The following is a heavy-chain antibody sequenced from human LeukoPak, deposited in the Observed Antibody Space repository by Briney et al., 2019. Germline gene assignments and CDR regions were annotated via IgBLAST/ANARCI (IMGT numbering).Heavy chain of an antibody. CDR2: IIPIFGTA. V-gene: IGHV1-69*13. CDR3: AWISPRYSGYGGAFDI. J-gene: IGHJ3*02. Sequence: GASVKVSCKASGGTFSSYAISWVRQAPGQGLEWMGGIIPIFGTANYAQKFQGRVTITADESTSTAYMELSSLRSEDTAVYYCAWISPRYSGYGGAFDIWGQGTMVTVSS. D-gene: IGHD5-12*01. CDR1: GGTFSSYA.